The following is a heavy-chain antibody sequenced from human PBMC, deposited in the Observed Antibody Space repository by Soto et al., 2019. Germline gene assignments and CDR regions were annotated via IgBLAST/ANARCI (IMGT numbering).Heavy chain of an antibody. Sequence: QVQLVQSGAEVKKPGASVKVSCKASGYTFTSYDINWVRQATGQGLEWMGWMNPNRGNTGYAQKFQGRVTMTRNTSISTAYMELSSLRSEDTAVYYCARGRFLAAAGPNWFDPWDQGTLVTVSS. D-gene: IGHD6-13*01. CDR3: ARGRFLAAAGPNWFDP. V-gene: IGHV1-8*01. CDR2: MNPNRGNT. J-gene: IGHJ5*02. CDR1: GYTFTSYD.